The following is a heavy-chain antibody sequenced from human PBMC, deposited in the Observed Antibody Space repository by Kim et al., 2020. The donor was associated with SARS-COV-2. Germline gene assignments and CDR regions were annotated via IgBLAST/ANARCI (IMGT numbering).Heavy chain of an antibody. Sequence: LSLTCAASGFTFSSYGMHWVRQAPGKGLEWVAVIWYDGSNKYYADSVKGRFTISRDNSKNTLYLQMNSLRAEDTAVYYCASSLTATVVDAFDIWGQGTMVTVSS. CDR1: GFTFSSYG. V-gene: IGHV3-33*01. D-gene: IGHD4-17*01. CDR3: ASSLTATVVDAFDI. CDR2: IWYDGSNK. J-gene: IGHJ3*02.